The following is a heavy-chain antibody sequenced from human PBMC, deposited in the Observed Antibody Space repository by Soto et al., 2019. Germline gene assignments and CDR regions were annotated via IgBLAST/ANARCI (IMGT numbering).Heavy chain of an antibody. D-gene: IGHD2-15*01. CDR2: IIPIFGTA. Sequence: SVKVSCKASGGTFSSYAISWVRQAPGQGLEWMGGIIPIFGTANYAQKFQGRVTITADESTSTAYMELSSLRSEDTAVYYCARENIGVVVVRHYYGMDVWGQGTTVTVYS. J-gene: IGHJ6*02. V-gene: IGHV1-69*13. CDR1: GGTFSSYA. CDR3: ARENIGVVVVRHYYGMDV.